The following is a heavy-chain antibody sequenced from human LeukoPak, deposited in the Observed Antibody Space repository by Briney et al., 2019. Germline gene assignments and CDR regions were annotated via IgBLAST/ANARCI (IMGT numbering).Heavy chain of an antibody. V-gene: IGHV4-4*07. CDR1: GGSISSYY. CDR3: ARWAGYCSGGSCQAGYNWFDP. J-gene: IGHJ5*02. CDR2: ICTSGST. Sequence: PSETLSLTCTVSGGSISSYYWSWIRQPAGKGLEWIGRICTSGSTKYNPSLKSGVTMSVDTSKNQFSPKLSSVTAADTAVYYCARWAGYCSGGSCQAGYNWFDPWGQGTLVTVSS. D-gene: IGHD2-15*01.